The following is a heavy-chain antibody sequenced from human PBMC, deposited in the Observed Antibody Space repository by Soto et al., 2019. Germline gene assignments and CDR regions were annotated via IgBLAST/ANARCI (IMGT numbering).Heavy chain of an antibody. CDR3: ARDYDSSGDY. Sequence: QLQLQESGPGLVKPSETLSFTCTVSGGSISTSSYYWGWIRQPPGKGLEWIGSIYYSGSTYYNPSLKSRVTISVDTSKNQFSLKLSSVTAADTAVYYCARDYDSSGDYWGQGTLVTVSS. V-gene: IGHV4-39*01. J-gene: IGHJ4*02. CDR1: GGSISTSSYY. CDR2: IYYSGST. D-gene: IGHD3-22*01.